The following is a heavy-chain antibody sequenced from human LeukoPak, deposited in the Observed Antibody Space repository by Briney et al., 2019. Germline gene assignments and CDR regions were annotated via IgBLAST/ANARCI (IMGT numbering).Heavy chain of an antibody. CDR2: ISAYNGNT. CDR1: GYTFTSYG. D-gene: IGHD1-26*01. Sequence: ASVKVSCKASGYTFTSYGISWVRQAPGQGLEWMGWISAYNGNTNYAQKLQGRVTMTTDTSTSTAYMELRSLRSDDTAVYYCARDLVYRSGSYSYYYYGMDVWGQGTTVTVSS. J-gene: IGHJ6*02. CDR3: ARDLVYRSGSYSYYYYGMDV. V-gene: IGHV1-18*01.